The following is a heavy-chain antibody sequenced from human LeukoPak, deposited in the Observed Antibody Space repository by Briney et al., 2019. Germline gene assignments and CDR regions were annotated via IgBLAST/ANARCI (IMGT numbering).Heavy chain of an antibody. CDR1: GFTFSSHS. CDR3: ARGTYNSAGTFDY. Sequence: GGSLRLSCAASGFTFSSHSMSWVRQAPGKGLEWVSYISTSSNYIYYADSVKGRFTISRDNAKNSPYLQMNSLRVEDTAVYYCARGTYNSAGTFDYWGQGTLVTVSS. J-gene: IGHJ4*02. V-gene: IGHV3-21*01. CDR2: ISTSSNYI. D-gene: IGHD2-15*01.